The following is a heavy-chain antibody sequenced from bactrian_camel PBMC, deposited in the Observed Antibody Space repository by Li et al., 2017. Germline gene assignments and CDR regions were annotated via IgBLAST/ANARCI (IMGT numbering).Heavy chain of an antibody. D-gene: IGHD4*01. CDR1: GFTFGSYH. Sequence: HVQLVESGGGLVLPGGSLRLSCAASGFTFGSYHMTWVRQAPGKGLEWVSSIYSDNDSTYYADSVKGRFTISRDNAKNTVYLQMHSLKSEDTALYYCATVAGSFADDYARARAYVYWGQGTQVTVS. CDR2: IYSDNDST. CDR3: ATVAGSFADDYARARAYVY. V-gene: IGHV3-2*01. J-gene: IGHJ4*01.